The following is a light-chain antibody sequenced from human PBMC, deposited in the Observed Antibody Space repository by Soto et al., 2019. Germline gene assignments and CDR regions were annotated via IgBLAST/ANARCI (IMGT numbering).Light chain of an antibody. CDR1: QRVSSSH. CDR2: GAS. V-gene: IGKV3-20*01. Sequence: EIVLTQSPGTLSLSPGDRATLSCRASQRVSSSHLAWYQQKPGQAPRLLMYGASSRATDIPDRFSGSVSGTDFTLTISRLEPEDFVVYYCQQYGTSPFTFGGGTNVEI. J-gene: IGKJ4*01. CDR3: QQYGTSPFT.